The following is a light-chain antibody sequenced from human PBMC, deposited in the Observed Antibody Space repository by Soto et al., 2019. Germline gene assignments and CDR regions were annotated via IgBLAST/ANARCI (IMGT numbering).Light chain of an antibody. Sequence: QSLLTQPTSVSGSPGQSITISCTGNHNDIGTYDYVSWYQQHPGRAPRLLIHGVTTRPSGISDRFSASKSGLTASLTLSGLQPEDEADYYCSSFTSNRIYVFGTGSQV. CDR1: HNDIGTYDY. CDR3: SSFTSNRIYV. J-gene: IGLJ1*01. V-gene: IGLV2-14*03. CDR2: GVT.